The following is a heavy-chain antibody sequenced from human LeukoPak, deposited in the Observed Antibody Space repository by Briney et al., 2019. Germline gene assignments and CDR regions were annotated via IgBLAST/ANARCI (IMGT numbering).Heavy chain of an antibody. D-gene: IGHD2-2*01. Sequence: SETLSLTCTVSGGSISSYYWSWIRQPPGKGLEWIGYVYYSGSTNYNPSLKSRVTISVDTSKNQFSLKLSSVTAADTAVYYCARIYCSSTSCYDYWGQGTLVTVSS. J-gene: IGHJ4*02. CDR1: GGSISSYY. CDR2: VYYSGST. CDR3: ARIYCSSTSCYDY. V-gene: IGHV4-59*01.